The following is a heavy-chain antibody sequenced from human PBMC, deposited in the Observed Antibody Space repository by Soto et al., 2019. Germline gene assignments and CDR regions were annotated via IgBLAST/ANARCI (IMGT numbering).Heavy chain of an antibody. Sequence: QVQLQESGPGLVKPSQTLSLTCTVSGGSISSGGYYWSWIRQHPGKGPEWIGYIYYSGSTYYNPSLKSRVTIAVDTSKNQFSLKLSSVTAADTAVYYCARGGYSSSSRDAVDVWGQGTTVTVSS. CDR1: GGSISSGGYY. D-gene: IGHD6-6*01. CDR3: ARGGYSSSSRDAVDV. V-gene: IGHV4-31*03. CDR2: IYYSGST. J-gene: IGHJ6*02.